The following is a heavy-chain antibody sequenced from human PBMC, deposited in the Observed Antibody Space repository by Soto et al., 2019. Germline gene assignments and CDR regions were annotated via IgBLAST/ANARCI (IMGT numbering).Heavy chain of an antibody. V-gene: IGHV1-46*03. CDR2: INPSGGST. Sequence: AASVKVSCKASGYTFTSYYMHWVRQAPGQGLEWMGIINPSGGSTSYAQKFQGRVTMTRDTSTSTVYMELSSLRSEDTAVYYCARGGYDTLTENWFDPWGQGTLVTVSS. J-gene: IGHJ5*02. CDR3: ARGGYDTLTENWFDP. D-gene: IGHD3-9*01. CDR1: GYTFTSYY.